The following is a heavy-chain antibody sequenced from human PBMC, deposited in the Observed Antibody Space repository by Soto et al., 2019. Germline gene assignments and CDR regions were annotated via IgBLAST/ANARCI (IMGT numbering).Heavy chain of an antibody. CDR3: ARSNCGGDCHRDAFDI. J-gene: IGHJ3*02. V-gene: IGHV4-59*13. CDR2: IYYSGST. CDR1: GGSISSYY. D-gene: IGHD2-21*02. Sequence: PSETLSLTCTVSGGSISSYYWSWIRQPPGKGLEWIGYIYYSGSTKYNPSLKSRVTISVDTSKNQFSLKLSSVTAADTAVYYCARSNCGGDCHRDAFDIWGQGTMVTVSS.